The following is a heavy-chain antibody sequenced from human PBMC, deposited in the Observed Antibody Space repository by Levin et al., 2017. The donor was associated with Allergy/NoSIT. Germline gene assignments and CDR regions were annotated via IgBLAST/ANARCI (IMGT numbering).Heavy chain of an antibody. V-gene: IGHV2-5*02. D-gene: IGHD6-13*01. CDR3: AHGSVIAAAGPFDY. CDR1: GFSLSTSGVG. CDR2: IYWDDDK. J-gene: IGHJ4*02. Sequence: ESGPTLVKPTQTLTLTCTFSGFSLSTSGVGVGWIRQPPGKALEWLALIYWDDDKRYSPSLKSRLTITKDTSKNQVVLTMTNMDPVDTATYYCAHGSVIAAAGPFDYWGQGTLVTVSS.